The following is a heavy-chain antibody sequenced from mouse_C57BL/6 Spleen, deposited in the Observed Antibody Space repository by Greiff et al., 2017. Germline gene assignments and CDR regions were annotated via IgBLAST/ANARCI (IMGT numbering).Heavy chain of an antibody. CDR3: ARKNYYGSSFYAMDY. D-gene: IGHD1-1*01. Sequence: EVKVEESGPGLVKPSQSLSLTCSVTGYSITSGYYWNWIRQFPGNKLEWMGYISYDGSNNYNPSLKNRISITRDTSKNQFFLKLNSVTTEDTATYYCARKNYYGSSFYAMDYWGQGTSVTVSS. CDR2: ISYDGSN. V-gene: IGHV3-6*01. CDR1: GYSITSGYY. J-gene: IGHJ4*01.